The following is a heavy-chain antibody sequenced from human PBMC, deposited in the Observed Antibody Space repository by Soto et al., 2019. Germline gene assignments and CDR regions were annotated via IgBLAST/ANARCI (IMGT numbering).Heavy chain of an antibody. D-gene: IGHD6-19*01. J-gene: IGHJ6*02. CDR1: GFTFSSYW. CDR2: IDSDGNST. CDR3: ARPGREQWLNRYYYYGMDV. V-gene: IGHV3-74*03. Sequence: PGGSLRLSCAASGFTFSSYWIHWVRQVPGKGLVWVSHIDSDGNSTTYADSVKGRFTISRDNAKDTLYLQMNSLRAEDTAVYYCARPGREQWLNRYYYYGMDVWGQGTTVTVSS.